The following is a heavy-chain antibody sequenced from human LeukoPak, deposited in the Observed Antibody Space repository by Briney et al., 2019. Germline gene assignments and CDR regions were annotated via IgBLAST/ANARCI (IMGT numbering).Heavy chain of an antibody. CDR1: GGSFSGYY. Sequence: SETLSLTCAVYGGSFSGYYWSWIRQPPGKGLEWVGEINHSGSTNYNPSLKSRVTISVDTSKNQFSLKLSSVTAADTAVYYGARAGPLYYYYGMDVWGQGTTVTVSS. V-gene: IGHV4-34*01. J-gene: IGHJ6*02. CDR3: ARAGPLYYYYGMDV. CDR2: INHSGST.